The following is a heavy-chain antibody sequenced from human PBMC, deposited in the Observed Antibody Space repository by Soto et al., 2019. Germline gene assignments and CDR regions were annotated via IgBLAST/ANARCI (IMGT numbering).Heavy chain of an antibody. CDR1: GYTFTGYY. CDR2: INPNSGGT. V-gene: IGHV1-2*02. J-gene: IGHJ5*02. CDR3: ARTWDFWSGYYSLDP. D-gene: IGHD3-3*01. Sequence: ASVKVSCKASGYTFTGYYMHWVRQAPGQGLEWMGWINPNSGGTNYAQKFQGRVTMTRDTSISTAYMELSRLRSDDTAVYYCARTWDFWSGYYSLDPWGQGTLVTVYS.